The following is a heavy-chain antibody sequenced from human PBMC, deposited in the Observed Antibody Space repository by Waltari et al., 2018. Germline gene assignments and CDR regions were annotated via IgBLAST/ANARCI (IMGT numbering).Heavy chain of an antibody. J-gene: IGHJ4*02. CDR1: GGSISSAYYY. CDR2: VYYDGDT. D-gene: IGHD4-4*01. CDR3: ARGAGHYKPFDS. V-gene: IGHV4-39*07. Sequence: HLQLQESGPGLVKPSETLSLTCTVSGGSISSAYYYWAWIRQPPGKGLAWIATVYYDGDTYYNSCLTSRVTISLDTSKNQFSLKVTSVTAADTAVYYCARGAGHYKPFDSWGQGTLVTVSS.